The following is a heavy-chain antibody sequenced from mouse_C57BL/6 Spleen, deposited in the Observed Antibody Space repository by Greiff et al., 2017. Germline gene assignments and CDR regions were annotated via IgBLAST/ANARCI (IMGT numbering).Heavy chain of an antibody. J-gene: IGHJ1*03. CDR3: ARSGSSGYCDV. CDR1: GYTFTSYW. CDR2: IDPSDSYT. D-gene: IGHD1-1*01. Sequence: QVQLQQPGAELVKPGASVKLSCKASGYTFTSYWMQWVKQRPGQGLEWIGEIDPSDSYTNYNQKFKGKATLTVDTSSSTAYMQLSSLTSEDSAVYYCARSGSSGYCDVWGTGTTVTVSS. V-gene: IGHV1-50*01.